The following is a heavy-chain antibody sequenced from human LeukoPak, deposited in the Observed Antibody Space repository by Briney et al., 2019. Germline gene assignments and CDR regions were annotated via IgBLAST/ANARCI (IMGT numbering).Heavy chain of an antibody. CDR3: ARRYCTNGVCYHGRGAFDI. CDR2: IIPIFSTA. V-gene: IGHV1-69*06. Sequence: SVKVSCKTSGGTFSSDIISWVRQAPGRGLEWMGEIIPIFSTANYAQKFQGRVTITADKSTSTAYMELSSLRSEDTAMYYCARRYCTNGVCYHGRGAFDIWGQGTMVTVSS. J-gene: IGHJ3*02. D-gene: IGHD2-8*01. CDR1: GGTFSSDI.